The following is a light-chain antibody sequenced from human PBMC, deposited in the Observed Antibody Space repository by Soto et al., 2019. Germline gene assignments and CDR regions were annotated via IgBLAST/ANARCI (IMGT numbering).Light chain of an antibody. Sequence: EIVLTQSPATLSLSVGERATLSCRASQNIGTYLDWYQQKPGQSPRLLIFDASSRATGTPTRFSGSGSGTDFTLTISSLEPEDFALYHCLQRSAWPLTFGPGTKVDLK. CDR3: LQRSAWPLT. V-gene: IGKV3-11*01. CDR2: DAS. J-gene: IGKJ3*01. CDR1: QNIGTY.